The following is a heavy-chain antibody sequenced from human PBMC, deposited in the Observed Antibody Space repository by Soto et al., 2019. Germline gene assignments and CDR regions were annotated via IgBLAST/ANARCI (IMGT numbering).Heavy chain of an antibody. CDR1: GGSISGGGYY. Sequence: QVRLQESGPGLLRPSQTLSLTCTVSGGSISGGGYYWSWVRQHPGKGLDWLGYIYYSAITFYNPSLKGRLAISLDTSQNHFSLRLTSITAADSALYYCARVNNGDPGDPVVYWGQGALVTVSS. CDR2: IYYSAIT. D-gene: IGHD4-17*01. V-gene: IGHV4-31*03. J-gene: IGHJ4*02. CDR3: ARVNNGDPGDPVVY.